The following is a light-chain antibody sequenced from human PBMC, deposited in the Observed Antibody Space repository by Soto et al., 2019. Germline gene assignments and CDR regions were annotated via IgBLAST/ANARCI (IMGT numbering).Light chain of an antibody. J-gene: IGKJ1*01. CDR3: QQYGSSST. CDR1: QSVRNSY. CDR2: GAS. Sequence: DIVLMQSPCTLSLSPGERATLSCRASQSVRNSYLAWYQQKPGQAPSLLIYGASSRATGTPDRLSGSGSGTDFTLTISRLEPEDFAVYYCQQYGSSSTFGQGTKVDIK. V-gene: IGKV3-20*01.